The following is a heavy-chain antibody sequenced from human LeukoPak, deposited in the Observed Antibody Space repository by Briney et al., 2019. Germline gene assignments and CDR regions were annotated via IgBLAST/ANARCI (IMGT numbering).Heavy chain of an antibody. CDR3: ARFARRSWSSYFDY. Sequence: SETLSLTCTVSGFTISSYSWSWLRQAPGKGLEWIGHIFNSGSTNYNPSLKSRVTISVDNSKNQFSMRWNSVRAEDTSVYYCARFARRSWSSYFDYWGQGTLVTVSS. CDR2: IFNSGST. J-gene: IGHJ4*02. V-gene: IGHV4-59*12. D-gene: IGHD6-13*01. CDR1: GFTISSYS.